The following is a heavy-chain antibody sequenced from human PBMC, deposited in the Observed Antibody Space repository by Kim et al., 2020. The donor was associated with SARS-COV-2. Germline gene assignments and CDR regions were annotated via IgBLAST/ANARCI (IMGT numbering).Heavy chain of an antibody. CDR2: INHSAST. CDR3: ARGTREWLTYYYYYYVDV. J-gene: IGHJ6*03. CDR1: GGSFSGYY. V-gene: IGHV4-34*01. D-gene: IGHD3-3*01. Sequence: SETLSLTCAVYGGSFSGYYWSWIRQPPGKGLEWIGEINHSASTNYNPYRKSRVTISVDTSKNQFSLKLSSVTAADTAVYYCARGTREWLTYYYYYYVDVWGKGTTVTVSS.